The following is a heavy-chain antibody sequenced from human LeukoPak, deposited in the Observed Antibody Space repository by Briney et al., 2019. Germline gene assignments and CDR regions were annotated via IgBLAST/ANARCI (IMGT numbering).Heavy chain of an antibody. J-gene: IGHJ3*02. CDR3: TRDEPIGVFDI. V-gene: IGHV3-21*01. D-gene: IGHD1-14*01. Sequence: GGSLRLSCGASGFTFSSYSMNWVRQAPGKGLEWVSTISTSSSYIYYEDSLKGRFTISRDNAKNSLYLQMSSLRAEDTAVYYCTRDEPIGVFDIWGQGTMVSVSS. CDR1: GFTFSSYS. CDR2: ISTSSSYI.